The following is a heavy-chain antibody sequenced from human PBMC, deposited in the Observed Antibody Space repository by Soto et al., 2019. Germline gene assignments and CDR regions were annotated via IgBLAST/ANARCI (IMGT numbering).Heavy chain of an antibody. V-gene: IGHV1-3*05. Sequence: QVQLVQSGAEEKKPGASVKVSCKASGYTFTSYAMHWVRQAPGQRLEWMGWINAGNGNTKYSQKFQGRVTITRDTSASTAYMELSSLRSEDTAVYYCARAWVVVTAPDYWGQGTLGNVSS. D-gene: IGHD2-21*02. CDR2: INAGNGNT. CDR3: ARAWVVVTAPDY. J-gene: IGHJ4*02. CDR1: GYTFTSYA.